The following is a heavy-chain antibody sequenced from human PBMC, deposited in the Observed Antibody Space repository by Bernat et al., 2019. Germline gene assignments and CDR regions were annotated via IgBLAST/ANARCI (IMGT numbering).Heavy chain of an antibody. CDR2: IYYSGST. CDR3: ATGSPAADY. CDR1: GGSIRSSSYY. Sequence: QLQLQESGPGLVKPSETLSLTCTVSGGSIRSSSYYWGWIRQPPGKGLEGIGSIYYSGSTYYNPSLKSRVTISVDTSKNQFSLKLTSVTAADTAVYYCATGSPAADYWGQGTLVTVSS. V-gene: IGHV4-39*01. D-gene: IGHD2-2*01. J-gene: IGHJ4*02.